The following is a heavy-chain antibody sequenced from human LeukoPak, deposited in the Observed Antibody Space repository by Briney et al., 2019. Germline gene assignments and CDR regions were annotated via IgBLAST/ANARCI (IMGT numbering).Heavy chain of an antibody. D-gene: IGHD2-15*01. CDR3: AKFSRAADSY. Sequence: GGTLRLSCAASGFTFSSYGMSWVRQAPGKGLEWVSAISGSGGSTYYADSVKGRFTISRDNSKNTLYLQMNSLRAEDTAVYYCAKFSRAADSYWGQGTLVTVSS. CDR2: ISGSGGST. V-gene: IGHV3-23*01. CDR1: GFTFSSYG. J-gene: IGHJ4*02.